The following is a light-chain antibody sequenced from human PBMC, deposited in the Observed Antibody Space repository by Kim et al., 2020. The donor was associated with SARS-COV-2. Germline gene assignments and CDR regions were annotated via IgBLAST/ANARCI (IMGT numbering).Light chain of an antibody. CDR1: NIGSKS. CDR3: QVWDSSSDHRGV. CDR2: YDS. Sequence: PGKTARITCGGNNIGSKSVHWYQRKPGQAPVLVIYYDSDRPSGIPGGFSGSNSGNTATLTISRVEAGDEADYYCQVWDSSSDHRGVFGGGTKLTVL. V-gene: IGLV3-21*04. J-gene: IGLJ3*02.